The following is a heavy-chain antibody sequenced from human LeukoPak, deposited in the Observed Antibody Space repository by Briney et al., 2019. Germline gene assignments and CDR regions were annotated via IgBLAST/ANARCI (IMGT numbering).Heavy chain of an antibody. V-gene: IGHV3-33*01. CDR2: IWYDGSNK. CDR1: GFTFSSYG. D-gene: IGHD6-6*01. Sequence: PGGSLRLSCAASGFTFSSYGMHWVRQAPGKGLEWVAVIWYDGSNKYYADSVKGRFTISRDNSKNTLYLQMNSLRAEDTAVYYCAREQYSSSSGYFDYWGQGTLATVSS. CDR3: AREQYSSSSGYFDY. J-gene: IGHJ4*02.